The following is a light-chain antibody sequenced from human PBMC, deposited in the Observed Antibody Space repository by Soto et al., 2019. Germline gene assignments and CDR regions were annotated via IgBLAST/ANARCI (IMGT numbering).Light chain of an antibody. Sequence: DIQLTQSPSFLSASVGDRVTITCRASQGISNYVLWYQQKPGKAPKLLIYAASTLQSGVASRFSGSGSGTELTLTISSLQPEDFAIYYCQHLDGYPITFGQGTRLDIK. J-gene: IGKJ5*01. V-gene: IGKV1-9*01. CDR1: QGISNY. CDR2: AAS. CDR3: QHLDGYPIT.